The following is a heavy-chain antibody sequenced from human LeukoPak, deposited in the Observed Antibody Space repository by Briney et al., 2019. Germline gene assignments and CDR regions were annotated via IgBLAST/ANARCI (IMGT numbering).Heavy chain of an antibody. D-gene: IGHD3-22*01. J-gene: IGHJ6*02. V-gene: IGHV5-51*01. CDR1: GYSFTSYW. Sequence: GESLKISCKGSGYSFTSYWIGWVRQMPGKGLEWMGIIYPGDSDTRYSPSFQGQVTISADKSISTAYLQWSSLKASDTAMYYCARLKDYDRKYYYYGMDVWGQGTTVTVSS. CDR2: IYPGDSDT. CDR3: ARLKDYDRKYYYYGMDV.